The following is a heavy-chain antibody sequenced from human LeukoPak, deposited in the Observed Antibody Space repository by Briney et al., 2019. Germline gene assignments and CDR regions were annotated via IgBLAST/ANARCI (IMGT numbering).Heavy chain of an antibody. CDR3: ARVFSSSHNYYYYMDV. J-gene: IGHJ6*03. D-gene: IGHD6-6*01. Sequence: ASVKVSCKASGYTFTSYGISWGRHAPGQGLEWMGWISAYNGNTNYAQKLQGRVTMTTDTYTSTAYMELRSLRSDDTAVYYCARVFSSSHNYYYYMDVWGKGTTVTVPS. V-gene: IGHV1-18*01. CDR1: GYTFTSYG. CDR2: ISAYNGNT.